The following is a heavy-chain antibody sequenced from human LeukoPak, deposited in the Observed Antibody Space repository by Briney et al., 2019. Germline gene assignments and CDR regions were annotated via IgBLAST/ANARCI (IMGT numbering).Heavy chain of an antibody. D-gene: IGHD6-19*01. CDR2: ISSSGSTI. CDR3: ARVTTSSGWLYYLDY. V-gene: IGHV3-48*03. CDR1: GFTFSSYE. Sequence: GGSLRLSCAASGFTFSSYEMNWVRQAPGKGLEWVSYISSSGSTIYYADSVKGRFTISRDNAKNSLYLQMNSLRAEDTAVYYCARVTTSSGWLYYLDYWGQGTPVTVSS. J-gene: IGHJ4*02.